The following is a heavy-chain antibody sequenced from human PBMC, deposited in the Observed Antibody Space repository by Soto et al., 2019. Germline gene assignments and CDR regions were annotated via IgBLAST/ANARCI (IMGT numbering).Heavy chain of an antibody. J-gene: IGHJ5*02. CDR2: ISAYDGKT. D-gene: IGHD3-3*01. CDR1: GYPVTIYA. CDR3: ARDPHEFWTSYWFDP. V-gene: IGHV1-18*01. Sequence: ATVSGRRSGYPVTIYAIRWLRQAAVQGLELMGWISAYDGKTTYAEKFQGRVTLTTDTSTSTAYMELRSLRPDDTAIYYCARDPHEFWTSYWFDPWGQGTQVTLFS.